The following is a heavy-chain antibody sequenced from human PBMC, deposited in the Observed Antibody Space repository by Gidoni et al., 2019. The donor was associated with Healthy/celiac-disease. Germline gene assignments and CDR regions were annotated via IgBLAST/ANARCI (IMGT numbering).Heavy chain of an antibody. CDR3: ARDGRLTFFDY. D-gene: IGHD2-15*01. CDR2: IYYSGST. Sequence: QVQLQESGPGLVKPSETLSLTCTVSGGSISSYFWSWLRQPPGMGLVWIGYIYYSGSTNYNTSLKSRITISVDTSKTQFSLKLSSVTAADTAVYYCARDGRLTFFDYWGQGTLVTVSS. CDR1: GGSISSYF. J-gene: IGHJ4*02. V-gene: IGHV4-59*01.